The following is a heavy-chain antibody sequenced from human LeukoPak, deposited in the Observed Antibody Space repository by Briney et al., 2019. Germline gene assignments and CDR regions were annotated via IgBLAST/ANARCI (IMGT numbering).Heavy chain of an antibody. CDR1: GYPFTNYY. CDR3: ARASPQYDSSGWGARVDAFDI. D-gene: IGHD3-22*01. Sequence: ASVKVSCKASGYPFTNYYMHWVRQAPGQGLEWMGIINPSGGSTSYAQKFQGRVTMNRDTSTSTVYMELYSLKSEDTAVYFCARASPQYDSSGWGARVDAFDIWGQGTMVTVSS. V-gene: IGHV1-46*01. J-gene: IGHJ3*02. CDR2: INPSGGST.